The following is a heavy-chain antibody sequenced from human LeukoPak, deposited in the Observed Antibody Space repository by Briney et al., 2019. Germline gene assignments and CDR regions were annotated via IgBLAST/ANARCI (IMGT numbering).Heavy chain of an antibody. D-gene: IGHD3-10*02. CDR2: ISSSGSTI. J-gene: IGHJ6*04. Sequence: GGSLRLSCAASGFAFSSYEMNWVRQAPGKGLEWVSYISSSGSTIYYADSVKGRLTISRDNAKNSLYLQMNSLRAEDTAVYYCAELGITMIGGVWGKGTTVTISS. CDR1: GFAFSSYE. V-gene: IGHV3-48*03. CDR3: AELGITMIGGV.